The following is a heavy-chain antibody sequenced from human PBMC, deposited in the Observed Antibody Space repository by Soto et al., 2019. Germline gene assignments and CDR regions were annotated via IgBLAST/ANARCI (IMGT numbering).Heavy chain of an antibody. D-gene: IGHD3-10*01. CDR2: INAANGNT. CDR1: GYTFSNYA. J-gene: IGHJ5*01. CDR3: ATRITANIPLYS. V-gene: IGHV1-3*01. Sequence: GAAVKVSCKTSGYTFSNYAIHWVRQAPGQRLEWMGWINAANGNTRYSQNFQGRVTITRDTSANTAYMDLSSLRSEDTAVSFCATRITANIPLYSW.